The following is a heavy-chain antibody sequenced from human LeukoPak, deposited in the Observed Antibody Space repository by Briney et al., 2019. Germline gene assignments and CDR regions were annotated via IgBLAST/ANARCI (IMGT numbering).Heavy chain of an antibody. J-gene: IGHJ5*02. Sequence: SETLSLTCTVSGGSISSYYWSWIRQPPGKGLEWIGYIYYSGSTNYNPSLKSRVTISVDTSKNQFSLKLSSVTAADTAVHYCARDLTRRNWFDPWGQGTLVTVSS. V-gene: IGHV4-59*01. CDR3: ARDLTRRNWFDP. CDR1: GGSISSYY. CDR2: IYYSGST.